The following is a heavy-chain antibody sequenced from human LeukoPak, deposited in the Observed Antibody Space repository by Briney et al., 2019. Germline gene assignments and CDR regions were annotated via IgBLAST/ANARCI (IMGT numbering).Heavy chain of an antibody. D-gene: IGHD5-18*01. J-gene: IGHJ4*02. Sequence: GGSLRLSCAASGFTFRSYWMSWVRQAPGKGLEWVANIKQDGSEKYSVDSVKGRFTLSRGNTKSSLYLQMNSLRAEDTAVYYCARDNFGHTYGYALDYWGQGTLVTVSS. CDR3: ARDNFGHTYGYALDY. CDR1: GFTFRSYW. CDR2: IKQDGSEK. V-gene: IGHV3-7*01.